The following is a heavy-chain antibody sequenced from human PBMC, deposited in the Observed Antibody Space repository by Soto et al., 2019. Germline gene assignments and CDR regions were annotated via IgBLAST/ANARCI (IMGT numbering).Heavy chain of an antibody. V-gene: IGHV3-74*01. CDR1: GFTLSTYW. D-gene: IGHD6-13*01. CDR2: INSDGSST. J-gene: IGHJ4*02. CDR3: ARVDRSSSWYVDY. Sequence: EVHLVESGGGLVQPGGSLRLSYAASGFTLSTYWMHWVRQAPGKGLVWVSRINSDGSSTSYANSVKGRFTISRDNAKNTLYLQMNSLRAEDTAVYYCARVDRSSSWYVDYWGQGTLVTVAS.